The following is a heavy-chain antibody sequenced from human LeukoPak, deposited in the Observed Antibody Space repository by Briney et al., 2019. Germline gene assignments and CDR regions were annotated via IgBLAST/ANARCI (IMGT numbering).Heavy chain of an antibody. D-gene: IGHD6-19*01. Sequence: SETLSLTCTVSGVTISNDYYYWGWIRQPPGKGLEWIGSTAPGGNTYYNPSLKSRVAISVDTSKNQFSLRLISVTAADTAVYYCARGGSGWPFDHWGQGTLVTVSS. J-gene: IGHJ4*02. CDR1: GVTISNDYYY. V-gene: IGHV4-39*07. CDR2: TAPGGNT. CDR3: ARGGSGWPFDH.